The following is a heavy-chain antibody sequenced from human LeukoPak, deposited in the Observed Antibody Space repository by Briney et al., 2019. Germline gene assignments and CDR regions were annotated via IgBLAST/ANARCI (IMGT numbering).Heavy chain of an antibody. J-gene: IGHJ3*02. V-gene: IGHV4-61*02. D-gene: IGHD3-10*01. CDR3: ATDPGAAFDI. Sequence: SQTLSLTCTVSGGSISSGSYYWSWIRQPAGKGLEWIGRIYTSGSTNYNPSLKSRVTISVDTSKNQFSLKLSSVTAADTAVYYCATDPGAAFDIWGQGTMFTVSS. CDR1: GGSISSGSYY. CDR2: IYTSGST.